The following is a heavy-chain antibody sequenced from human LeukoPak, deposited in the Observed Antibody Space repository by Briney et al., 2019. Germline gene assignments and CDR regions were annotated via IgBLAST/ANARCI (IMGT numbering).Heavy chain of an antibody. D-gene: IGHD1-26*01. CDR2: IYHSGST. CDR1: GGSISSGGYS. CDR3: ARGYSWWELTPFDY. Sequence: SQTLSLTCAVSGGSISSGGYSWSWIRQPPGKGLEWIGYIYHSGSTYYNPSLKSRVTISVDTSKNQFSLKLSSVTAADTAVYYCARGYSWWELTPFDYWGQGTLVTVSS. V-gene: IGHV4-30-2*01. J-gene: IGHJ4*02.